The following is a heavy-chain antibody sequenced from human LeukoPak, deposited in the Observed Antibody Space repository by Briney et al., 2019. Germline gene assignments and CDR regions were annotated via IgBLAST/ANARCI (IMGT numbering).Heavy chain of an antibody. V-gene: IGHV3-11*01. Sequence: GGSLRLSCAASGFTFSDYYMSWIRQAPGKGLEWVSYISSSGSTIYYADSMKGRFTISRDNAKNSLYLQMNSLRAEDTAVYYCARGAGYYDYVWGSYRYTPFDYWGQGTLVTVSS. CDR3: ARGAGYYDYVWGSYRYTPFDY. CDR1: GFTFSDYY. J-gene: IGHJ4*02. D-gene: IGHD3-16*02. CDR2: ISSSGSTI.